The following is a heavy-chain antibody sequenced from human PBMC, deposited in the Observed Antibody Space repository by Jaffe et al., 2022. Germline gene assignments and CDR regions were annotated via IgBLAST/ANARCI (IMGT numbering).Heavy chain of an antibody. D-gene: IGHD3-16*01. Sequence: QVHLVESGGGVVQPGGSLTLSCAASGFSFSYYGMHWVRQAPGKGLEWVAHIQNDGSNKYYADSVKGRFTISRDNSKNTLYLQINSLRPEDTAVYYCAKFPWGNAPPFDYWGQGTLVTVSS. CDR2: IQNDGSNK. CDR3: AKFPWGNAPPFDY. J-gene: IGHJ4*02. V-gene: IGHV3-30*02. CDR1: GFSFSYYG.